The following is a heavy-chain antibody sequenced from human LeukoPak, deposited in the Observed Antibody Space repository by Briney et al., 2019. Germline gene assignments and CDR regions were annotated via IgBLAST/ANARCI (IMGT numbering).Heavy chain of an antibody. D-gene: IGHD6-13*01. V-gene: IGHV3-7*01. Sequence: GGSLRLSCAASGFTFSSYWMSWVRQAPGKGLEWVANIKQDGSEKYYVDSVKGRFTISRDNAKNSLYLQMNSRRAEDTAVYYCARLVPVDYYYYYYMDVWGKGTTVTISS. CDR1: GFTFSSYW. CDR2: IKQDGSEK. CDR3: ARLVPVDYYYYYYMDV. J-gene: IGHJ6*03.